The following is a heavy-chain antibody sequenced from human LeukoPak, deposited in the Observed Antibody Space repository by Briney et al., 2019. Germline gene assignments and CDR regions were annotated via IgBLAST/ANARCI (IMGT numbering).Heavy chain of an antibody. V-gene: IGHV4-59*01. CDR2: IYSSGST. CDR1: GGSISSYY. D-gene: IGHD2-21*02. CDR3: ARESVVVTALGAFDI. J-gene: IGHJ3*02. Sequence: SETLSLTCTVSGGSISSYYWSWMRQPPGEGREWSGYIYSSGSTNYNPSLKSRVTISVDTSKNQFSLKLSSVTAADTAVYYCARESVVVTALGAFDIWGQGTMVTVSS.